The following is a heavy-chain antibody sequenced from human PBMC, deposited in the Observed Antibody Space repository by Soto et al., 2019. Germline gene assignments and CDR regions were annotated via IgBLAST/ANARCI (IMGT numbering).Heavy chain of an antibody. Sequence: SETLSLTCTVSGGSISSSSYYWGWIRQPPGKGLEWIGSIYYRGSTFYNPSLKSRVTISVDSSKNQFSLKLSSVTAADTAVYYCARRDGDYVDDWGQGTLVTVS. CDR2: IYYRGST. V-gene: IGHV4-39*01. CDR1: GGSISSSSYY. CDR3: ARRDGDYVDD. J-gene: IGHJ4*02. D-gene: IGHD4-17*01.